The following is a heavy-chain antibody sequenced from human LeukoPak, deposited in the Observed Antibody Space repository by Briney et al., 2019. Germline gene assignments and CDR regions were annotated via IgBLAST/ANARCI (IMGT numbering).Heavy chain of an antibody. D-gene: IGHD6-19*01. CDR1: GGSISSYY. Sequence: PSETLSLTCTVSGGSISSYYWSWIRQPPGKGLEWIGNIYYTGSTNYNPSLKSRVTISVDTSKNQFSLKLSSVTAADTAVYYCARAFGSGWYPYSIGGLWFDYWGQGTLVTVSS. CDR3: ARAFGSGWYPYSIGGLWFDY. J-gene: IGHJ4*02. CDR2: IYYTGST. V-gene: IGHV4-59*01.